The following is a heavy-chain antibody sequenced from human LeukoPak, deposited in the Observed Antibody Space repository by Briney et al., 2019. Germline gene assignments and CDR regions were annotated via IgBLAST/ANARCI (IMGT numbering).Heavy chain of an antibody. Sequence: GGSLRLSCAASGFTFSSYEMNWVRQAPGKGLEWVSYISSSGSTIYYADSVKGRFTISRDNAKNTLYLQMNSLRAEDTALYYCAKGGIWSMVRGVIVYYYYMDVWGKGTTVTISS. J-gene: IGHJ6*03. D-gene: IGHD3-10*01. CDR2: ISSSGSTI. CDR3: AKGGIWSMVRGVIVYYYYMDV. V-gene: IGHV3-48*03. CDR1: GFTFSSYE.